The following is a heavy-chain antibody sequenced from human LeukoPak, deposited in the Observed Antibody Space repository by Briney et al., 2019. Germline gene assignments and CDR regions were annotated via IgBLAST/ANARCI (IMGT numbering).Heavy chain of an antibody. Sequence: GESLKISFKGSGYSFTTYWIGWVRQMPGKGLGWIGIIFPGDSDTRYSPSFQGQVTISADKSITTAYLQWSSLKASDTAMYYCARNSEKGNWFDPWGQGTLVTVSS. CDR1: GYSFTTYW. J-gene: IGHJ5*02. CDR2: IFPGDSDT. D-gene: IGHD4-23*01. V-gene: IGHV5-51*01. CDR3: ARNSEKGNWFDP.